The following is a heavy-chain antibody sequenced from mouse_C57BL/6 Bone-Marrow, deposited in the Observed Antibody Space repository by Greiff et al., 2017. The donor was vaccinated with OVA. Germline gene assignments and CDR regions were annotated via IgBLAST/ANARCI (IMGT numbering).Heavy chain of an antibody. J-gene: IGHJ3*01. D-gene: IGHD2-3*01. Sequence: QVQLQQPGAELVMPGASVKLSCKASGYTFPSSWMHWVKQRPGQGLEWIGEIDPSDSYTNYNQKFKGKSTLTVDKSSSTAYMQLSSLTSEDSAVYYCAREGDGYYEAWFAYWGQGTLVTVSA. CDR1: GYTFPSSW. CDR2: IDPSDSYT. CDR3: AREGDGYYEAWFAY. V-gene: IGHV1-69*01.